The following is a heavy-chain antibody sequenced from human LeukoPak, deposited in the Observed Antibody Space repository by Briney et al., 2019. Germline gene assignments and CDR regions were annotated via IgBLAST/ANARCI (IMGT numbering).Heavy chain of an antibody. J-gene: IGHJ6*02. CDR2: INHSGST. D-gene: IGHD2-2*01. CDR1: GGSISSGDYY. Sequence: SETLSLTCTVSGGSISSGDYYWSWIRQPPGKGLEWIGEINHSGSTNYNPSLKSRVTISVDTSKNQFSLKLSSVTAADTAVYYCARAGIVVVPAAQYYYYYGMDAWGQGTTVTVSS. CDR3: ARAGIVVVPAAQYYYYYGMDA. V-gene: IGHV4-39*07.